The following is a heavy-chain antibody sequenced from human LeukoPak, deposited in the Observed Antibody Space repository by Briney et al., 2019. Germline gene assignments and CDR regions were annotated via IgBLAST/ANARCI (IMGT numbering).Heavy chain of an antibody. CDR3: ARDLIPRAYSSGWVA. CDR1: GFTVSSNY. Sequence: GGSLRLSCAASGFTVSSNYMSWVRQAPGKGLEWVSVIYSDGSTYYADSVKGRFTISRDNSKNTLYLQMNSLRPEDTAVYYCARDLIPRAYSSGWVAWGQGTLVTVSS. D-gene: IGHD6-19*01. V-gene: IGHV3-53*01. J-gene: IGHJ5*02. CDR2: IYSDGST.